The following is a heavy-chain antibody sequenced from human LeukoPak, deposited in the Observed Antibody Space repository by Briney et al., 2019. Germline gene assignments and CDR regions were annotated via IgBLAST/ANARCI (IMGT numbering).Heavy chain of an antibody. D-gene: IGHD2-2*01. J-gene: IGHJ4*02. CDR1: GFTFDDYA. CDR2: ISWNSGSI. V-gene: IGHV3-9*01. Sequence: PGGSLRLSCAASGFTFDDYAMHWVRQAPGKGLEWVSGISWNSGSIGYADSVKGRFTISRDNAKNSLYLQMNSLRAEDTALYYCAKGDCSSTSCYGDYWGQGTLVTVSS. CDR3: AKGDCSSTSCYGDY.